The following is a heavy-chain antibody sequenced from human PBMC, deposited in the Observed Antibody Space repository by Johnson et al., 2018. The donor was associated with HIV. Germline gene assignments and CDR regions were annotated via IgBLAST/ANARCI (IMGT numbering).Heavy chain of an antibody. V-gene: IGHV3-23*04. CDR2: ISGSGGST. J-gene: IGHJ3*02. D-gene: IGHD5-12*01. CDR1: GFTFDDYG. Sequence: VQLVESGGGVVRPGESLRLSCAASGFTFDDYGMSWVRQAPGKGLEWVSAISGSGGSTYYADSVKGRFTISRDNSKNTLYLQMNSLRAEDTALYYCARLRGYSGYDSFDIWGQGTMVTVSS. CDR3: ARLRGYSGYDSFDI.